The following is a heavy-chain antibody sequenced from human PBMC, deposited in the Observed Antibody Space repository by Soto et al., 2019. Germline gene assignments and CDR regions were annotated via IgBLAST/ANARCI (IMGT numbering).Heavy chain of an antibody. J-gene: IGHJ4*02. D-gene: IGHD2-21*02. CDR1: GFTFSSYG. Sequence: LRHSCAAAGFTFSSYGLTWIRQAPGKGLEWVSSISPSGGTTYYADSVRGRFTISRDDSQNTLFLHMQSLKGDDTAVYYCAKELIEMTAIYGYWGQGTLVTVSS. CDR3: AKELIEMTAIYGY. CDR2: ISPSGGTT. V-gene: IGHV3-23*01.